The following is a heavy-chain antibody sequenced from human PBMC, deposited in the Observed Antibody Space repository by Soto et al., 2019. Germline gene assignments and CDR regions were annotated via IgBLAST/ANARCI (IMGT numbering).Heavy chain of an antibody. J-gene: IGHJ3*02. D-gene: IGHD3-22*01. Sequence: AASVKVSCKASGGTFSSYAISWVRQAPGQGLEWMGGIIPIFGTANYAQKFQGRVTITADKSTSTAYMELSSLRSEDTAVYYCAILLSDSSGYYYLLFDIWGQGTMVTVSS. V-gene: IGHV1-69*06. CDR3: AILLSDSSGYYYLLFDI. CDR1: GGTFSSYA. CDR2: IIPIFGTA.